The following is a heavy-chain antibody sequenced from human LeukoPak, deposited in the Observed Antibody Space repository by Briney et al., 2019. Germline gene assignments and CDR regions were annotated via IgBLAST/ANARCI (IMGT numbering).Heavy chain of an antibody. V-gene: IGHV3-7*03. CDR1: GFTFSSYW. Sequence: PGGSLRLSCAASGFTFSSYWMSWVRQAPGKGLEWVANIKQDGSEKYYVDSVKGRFTISRDNSKNTVYLQMYSLRVDDTAVYYCANEEVPNDYWGQGTLVTVSS. J-gene: IGHJ4*02. CDR3: ANEEVPNDY. D-gene: IGHD4/OR15-4a*01. CDR2: IKQDGSEK.